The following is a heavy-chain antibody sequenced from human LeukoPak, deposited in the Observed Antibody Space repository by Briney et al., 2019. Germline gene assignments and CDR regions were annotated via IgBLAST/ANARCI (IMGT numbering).Heavy chain of an antibody. CDR3: ATFNRDSNWFDP. J-gene: IGHJ5*02. CDR1: GGSISSSSYY. Sequence: ASETLSLTCPVSGGSISSSSYYWCWIRQPPGKGLEWIGMIYYSGSTYYNPSLKSRVTISVDTSKNQFSLKLSSVTAADTAVYYCATFNRDSNWFDPWGQGTLVTVSS. V-gene: IGHV4-39*07. D-gene: IGHD3/OR15-3a*01. CDR2: IYYSGST.